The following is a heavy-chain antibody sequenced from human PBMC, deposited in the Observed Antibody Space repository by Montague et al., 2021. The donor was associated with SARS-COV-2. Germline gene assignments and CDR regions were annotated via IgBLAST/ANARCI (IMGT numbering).Heavy chain of an antibody. J-gene: IGHJ4*02. CDR3: VRDPAPGGSGTFYDY. CDR1: GDSVSHDF. CDR2: VYYSRSS. V-gene: IGHV4-59*02. D-gene: IGHD1-26*01. Sequence: SETLSLTCTVSGDSVSHDFWTWIWQPPGKGLEWIGYVYYSRSSSYNPSLRGRVSIAVDTSKNQFSLRLSTVTAADTAIYYCVRDPAPGGSGTFYDYWGQGTLVAVSS.